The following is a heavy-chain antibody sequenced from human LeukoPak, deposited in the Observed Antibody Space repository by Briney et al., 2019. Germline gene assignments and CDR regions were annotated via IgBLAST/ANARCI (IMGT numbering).Heavy chain of an antibody. J-gene: IGHJ4*02. CDR3: AREVAAAGLDY. CDR1: GFTFSSYA. V-gene: IGHV3-11*01. CDR2: ISSSGNTI. Sequence: GGSLRLSCAASGFTFSSYAMSWIRQAPGKGLEWVSYISSSGNTIYYADSVKGRFIISRDNAKNSLFLQMNSLRAEDTAVYYCAREVAAAGLDYWGQGTLVTVSS. D-gene: IGHD6-13*01.